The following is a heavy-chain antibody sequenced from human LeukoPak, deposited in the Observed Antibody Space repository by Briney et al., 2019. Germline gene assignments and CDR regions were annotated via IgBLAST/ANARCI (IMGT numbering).Heavy chain of an antibody. CDR2: ITADGGST. CDR1: GFTFRSYA. CDR3: ARKTYGSEFYVDY. J-gene: IGHJ4*02. D-gene: IGHD3-10*01. V-gene: IGHV3-23*01. Sequence: GGSLRLSCAVSGFTFRSYAMNWVRQAPGKGLEWVAAITADGGSTHYTTSVKGRFTISRDSANNSLYLQMNGLRAEDTAVYFCARKTYGSEFYVDYWGQGTLVTVSS.